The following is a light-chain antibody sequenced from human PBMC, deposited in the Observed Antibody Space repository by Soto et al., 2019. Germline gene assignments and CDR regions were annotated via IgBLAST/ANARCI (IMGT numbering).Light chain of an antibody. Sequence: DIQMTQSPSTLSAFVGDRVTIACRASQSISNWLAWYQQRPGKAPKLLIYKASNLESGVPSRFSGSGSGTEFTLIISSLQPDDFATYYCQQYNSYSWTYGQGTKVDI. V-gene: IGKV1-5*03. CDR2: KAS. CDR3: QQYNSYSWT. CDR1: QSISNW. J-gene: IGKJ1*01.